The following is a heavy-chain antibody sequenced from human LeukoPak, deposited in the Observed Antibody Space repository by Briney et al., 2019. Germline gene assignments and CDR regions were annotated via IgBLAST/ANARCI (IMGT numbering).Heavy chain of an antibody. V-gene: IGHV3-48*02. CDR3: ARAGGGYSYGYYWYFDL. D-gene: IGHD5-18*01. J-gene: IGHJ2*01. CDR2: ISSSSSTI. CDR1: GFTFSSYS. Sequence: PGGSLRLSCAASGFTFSSYSMNWVRQAPGKGLEWVSYISSSSSTIYYADSVKGRFTISRDNAKNSLYLQMNSLRDEDTAVYYCARAGGGYSYGYYWYFDLWGRGTLVTVSS.